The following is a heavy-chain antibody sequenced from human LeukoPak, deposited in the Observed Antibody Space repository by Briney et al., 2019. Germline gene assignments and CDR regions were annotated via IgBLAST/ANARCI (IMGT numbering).Heavy chain of an antibody. V-gene: IGHV3-21*01. D-gene: IGHD1-7*01. CDR2: ISTSSSYI. CDR3: ARDRDWNSGFDY. J-gene: IGHJ4*02. Sequence: GGSPRLSCAASGFTFSSYAMSWVRQAPGKGLEWVSSISTSSSYIYYADSVKGRFTISRDNAKNSLNLQMNSLRVEDTAVYYCARDRDWNSGFDYWGQGTLVTVSS. CDR1: GFTFSSYA.